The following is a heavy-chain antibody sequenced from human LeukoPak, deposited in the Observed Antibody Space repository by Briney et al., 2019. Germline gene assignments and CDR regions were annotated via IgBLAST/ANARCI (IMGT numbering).Heavy chain of an antibody. J-gene: IGHJ3*02. Sequence: ASVKVSCEASGYTFTGYYMHWVRQAPGQGLEWMGWINPNSGGTNYAQKFQGRVTMTRDTSISTAYMELSRLRSDDTAVYYCATTLRSSSWFDAFDIWGQGTMVTVSS. V-gene: IGHV1-2*02. D-gene: IGHD6-13*01. CDR2: INPNSGGT. CDR3: ATTLRSSSWFDAFDI. CDR1: GYTFTGYY.